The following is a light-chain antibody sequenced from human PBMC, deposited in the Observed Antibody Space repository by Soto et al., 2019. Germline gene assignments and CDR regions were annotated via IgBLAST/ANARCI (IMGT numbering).Light chain of an antibody. V-gene: IGLV2-11*01. CDR2: DVS. CDR1: SSDVGAYNY. CDR3: CSYAGSYSRV. Sequence: QSALTQPRSVSGSPGQSVTISCTGTSSDVGAYNYVSWYQHHPGKAPKVMIYDVSERPSGVPDRFSGSKSDNKASLTISGLQAEDEADYYCCSYAGSYSRVFGGGTKLTVL. J-gene: IGLJ3*02.